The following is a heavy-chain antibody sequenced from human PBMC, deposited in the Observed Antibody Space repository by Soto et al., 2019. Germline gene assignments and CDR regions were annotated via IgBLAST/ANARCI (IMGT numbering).Heavy chain of an antibody. CDR3: AKYYYASGSNWFDP. CDR1: GFTLTKSD. D-gene: IGHD3-10*01. V-gene: IGHV3-23*01. Sequence: PGGSLRLSCTASGFTLTKSDMAWVRQAPGEGLEWVSSISGSDGRTYYADSVQGRFTIFRDNSKNTLYLQMTSLSVVDTAIYYCAKYYYASGSNWFDPWGRGTLVTVSS. CDR2: ISGSDGRT. J-gene: IGHJ5*02.